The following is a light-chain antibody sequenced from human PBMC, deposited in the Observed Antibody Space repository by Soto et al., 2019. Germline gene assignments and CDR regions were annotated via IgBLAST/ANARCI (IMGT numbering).Light chain of an antibody. J-gene: IGKJ4*01. V-gene: IGKV1-27*01. CDR1: QGISIY. Sequence: DIQMTQSPSSLSASVGDRVTIACRASQGISIYLAWYQQKPGKVPQLLIYDASTLQSGVPSRFSCSGFGKDFTLTISGLQPEDVATYYCQKYNGAPLTFGGGTKVEIK. CDR3: QKYNGAPLT. CDR2: DAS.